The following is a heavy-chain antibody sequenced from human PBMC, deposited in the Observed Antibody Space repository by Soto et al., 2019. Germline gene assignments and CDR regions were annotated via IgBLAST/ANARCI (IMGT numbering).Heavy chain of an antibody. CDR1: GYTFTSYP. CDR2: INAGNGNT. CDR3: ARGTKGYCSSTSCYALPDYYYMDV. Sequence: GASVKVSCKASGYTFTSYPIHWVRQAPGQRLEWMGWINAGNGNTKYSQKFQGRVTIARDTSASTAYMELSSLRSEDTAVYYCARGTKGYCSSTSCYALPDYYYMDVWGKGTTVTVSS. V-gene: IGHV1-3*01. D-gene: IGHD2-2*01. J-gene: IGHJ6*03.